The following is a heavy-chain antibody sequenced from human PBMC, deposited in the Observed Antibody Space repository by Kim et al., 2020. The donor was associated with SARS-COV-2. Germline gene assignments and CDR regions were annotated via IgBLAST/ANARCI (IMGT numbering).Heavy chain of an antibody. CDR2: ISWNSGSI. D-gene: IGHD3-10*01. J-gene: IGHJ4*02. Sequence: GGSLRLSCAASGFTFGDYAMHWVRQAPGKGLEWVSGISWNSGSIGYADSVKGRFTISRDNAKNSLYLQMNSLRAEDTALYYCAKDITMVRGVINYFDYWGQGTLVTVSS. CDR1: GFTFGDYA. V-gene: IGHV3-9*01. CDR3: AKDITMVRGVINYFDY.